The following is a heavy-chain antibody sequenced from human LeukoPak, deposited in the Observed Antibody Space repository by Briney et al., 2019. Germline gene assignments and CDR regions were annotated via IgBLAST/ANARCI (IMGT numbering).Heavy chain of an antibody. V-gene: IGHV4-59*01. CDR1: GGSISSYY. D-gene: IGHD3-10*01. CDR3: ARGRAYYYGSGSYSTPLYYFDY. J-gene: IGHJ4*02. CDR2: IYYSGST. Sequence: TSETLSLTCTVSGGSISSYYWSWIRQPPGEGLEWIGYIYYSGSTNYNPSLKSRVTISVDTSKNQFSLKLSSVAAADTAVYYCARGRAYYYGSGSYSTPLYYFDYWGQGTLVTVSS.